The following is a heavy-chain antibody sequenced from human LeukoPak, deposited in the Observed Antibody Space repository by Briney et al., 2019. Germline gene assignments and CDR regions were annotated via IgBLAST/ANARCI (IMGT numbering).Heavy chain of an antibody. V-gene: IGHV1-2*02. CDR3: ARDGSYYGSASYSHIDY. Sequence: ASVKVSCKASEYTFTGYSMNWVRQAPGQGLEWIGWINPNSGGTNYAEKFQGRVTMTRDRSISTAYMELSRLRSDDTAVYYCARDGSYYGSASYSHIDYWGQGTLVTVSS. CDR1: EYTFTGYS. J-gene: IGHJ4*02. D-gene: IGHD3-10*01. CDR2: INPNSGGT.